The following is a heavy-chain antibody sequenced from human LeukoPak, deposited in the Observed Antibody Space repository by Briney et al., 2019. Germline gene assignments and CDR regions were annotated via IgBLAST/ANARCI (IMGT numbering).Heavy chain of an antibody. CDR3: ARGSMYYYDSSGYYFLRKTNWFDP. Sequence: SETLSLTCAVYGGSFSGYYWSWIRQPPGKGLEWIGEINHSGSTNYNPSLKSRVTISVDTSKNQFPLKLSSVTAADTAVYYCARGSMYYYDSSGYYFLRKTNWFDPWGQGTLVTVSS. D-gene: IGHD3-22*01. V-gene: IGHV4-34*01. J-gene: IGHJ5*02. CDR2: INHSGST. CDR1: GGSFSGYY.